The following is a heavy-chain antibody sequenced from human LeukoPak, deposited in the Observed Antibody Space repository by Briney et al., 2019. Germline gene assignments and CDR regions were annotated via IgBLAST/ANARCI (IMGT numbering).Heavy chain of an antibody. J-gene: IGHJ5*02. D-gene: IGHD4-17*01. CDR1: GGSISSHY. CDR3: ARGLGRYGGFDP. Sequence: SETLSLTCTVSGGSISSHYWSWIRQPPGKGLEWIGYIYYSGSTNYNPSLKSRVTISVDTSKNQFSLKLSSVTAADTAVYYCARGLGRYGGFDPWGQGTLVTVSS. CDR2: IYYSGST. V-gene: IGHV4-59*11.